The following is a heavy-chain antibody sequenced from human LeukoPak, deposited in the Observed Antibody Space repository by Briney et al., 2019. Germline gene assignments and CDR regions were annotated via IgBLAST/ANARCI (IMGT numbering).Heavy chain of an antibody. CDR3: ACDLKNSTFAFDI. CDR2: INPNSGGT. Sequence: ASVKVSCKASGYTFTGYYMHWVRQAPGQGLEWMGWINPNSGGTNYAQKFQGRVTMTRDTSISTAYMELSRLRSDDTAVYYCACDLKNSTFAFDIWGQGTMVTVSS. CDR1: GYTFTGYY. V-gene: IGHV1-2*02. J-gene: IGHJ3*02. D-gene: IGHD4-23*01.